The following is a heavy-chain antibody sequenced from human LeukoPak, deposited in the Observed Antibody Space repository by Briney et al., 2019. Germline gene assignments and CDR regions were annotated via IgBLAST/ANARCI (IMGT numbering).Heavy chain of an antibody. CDR2: ITGSGTRT. CDR1: GFSFSDYA. V-gene: IGHV3-23*01. D-gene: IGHD6-19*01. J-gene: IGHJ3*01. Sequence: GGSLRLSCAASGFSFSDYAMAWVRQAPGKGLQWVSDITGSGTRTDHADSVRGRFIISRDNSKNELYLQMNSLRVEDTAIYFCAKDRYCCGGLCYADAFDVWGQGIMVTVSS. CDR3: AKDRYCCGGLCYADAFDV.